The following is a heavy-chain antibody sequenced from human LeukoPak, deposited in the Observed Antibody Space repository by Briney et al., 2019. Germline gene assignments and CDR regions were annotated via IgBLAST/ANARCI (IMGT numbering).Heavy chain of an antibody. V-gene: IGHV3-64*01. CDR3: ARAARIYYCDSSGYYDY. J-gene: IGHJ4*02. CDR2: ISSNGGST. CDR1: GFTFSSYA. Sequence: GSLRLSCAASGFTFSSYAMHWVRQAPGRGLEYVSAISSNGGSTYYANSVKGRFTISRDNSKNTLYLQMGSLRAEDMAVYYCARAARIYYCDSSGYYDYWGQGTLVTVSS. D-gene: IGHD3-22*01.